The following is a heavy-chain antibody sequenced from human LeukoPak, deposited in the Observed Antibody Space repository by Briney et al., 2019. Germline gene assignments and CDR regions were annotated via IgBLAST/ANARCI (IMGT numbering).Heavy chain of an antibody. CDR1: GYTSTNYG. V-gene: IGHV1-18*01. CDR3: ARDVGITVADSFDP. CDR2: ISIYRGNT. D-gene: IGHD6-13*01. J-gene: IGHJ5*02. Sequence: GASVKVSCKASGYTSTNYGISWVRQAPGQGLEWIGWISIYRGNTNYAQKFQGRVTMTTDTSTSTAYMELRGLRSDDTAMYYCARDVGITVADSFDPWGQGTLVTVSS.